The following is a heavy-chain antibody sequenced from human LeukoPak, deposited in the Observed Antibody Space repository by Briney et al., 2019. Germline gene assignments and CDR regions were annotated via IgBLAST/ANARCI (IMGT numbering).Heavy chain of an antibody. V-gene: IGHV4-61*01. CDR2: IYYSGST. Sequence: SQTLSLTCTVSGGSISSGSYYWSWIRQPPGKGLEWIGYIYYSGSTNYNPSLKSRVTISVDTSKNQFSLKLSSVTAADTAVYYCASGYVWNFDYWGQGTLVTVSS. CDR3: ASGYVWNFDY. J-gene: IGHJ4*02. D-gene: IGHD5-12*01. CDR1: GGSISSGSYY.